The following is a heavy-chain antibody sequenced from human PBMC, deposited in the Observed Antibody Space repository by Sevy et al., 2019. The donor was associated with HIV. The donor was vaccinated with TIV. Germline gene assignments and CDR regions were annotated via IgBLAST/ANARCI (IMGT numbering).Heavy chain of an antibody. Sequence: EGPLRLSCKASGFIFSNYEMNWVRQAPGKGLEWVSYISPSGHAIYYADSVKGRFTVSRDNAKNSLYLQMNSLRGDDPALYYCARDIDSSGYSYAFDLWGQGTMVTVSS. CDR1: GFIFSNYE. J-gene: IGHJ3*01. CDR3: ARDIDSSGYSYAFDL. D-gene: IGHD3-22*01. CDR2: ISPSGHAI. V-gene: IGHV3-48*03.